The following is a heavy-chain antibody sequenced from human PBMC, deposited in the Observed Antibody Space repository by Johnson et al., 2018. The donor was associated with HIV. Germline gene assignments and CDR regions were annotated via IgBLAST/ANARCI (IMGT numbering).Heavy chain of an antibody. CDR2: IRYNGSTT. CDR3: ARDQGAREAFDI. V-gene: IGHV3-30*02. CDR1: GFTFSSYA. J-gene: IGHJ3*02. Sequence: QVQLVESGGGVVQPGGSLRLSCAASGFTFSSYAMHWVRQAPGKGLEWVASIRYNGSTTYYDDSVTGRFTISRDNSKNTLYLQMNSLRAEDTAVYYCARDQGAREAFDIWGQGTMVTVSS.